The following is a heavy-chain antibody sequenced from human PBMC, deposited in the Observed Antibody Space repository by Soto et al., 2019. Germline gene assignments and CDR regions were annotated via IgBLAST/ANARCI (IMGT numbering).Heavy chain of an antibody. V-gene: IGHV4-31*03. CDR1: GGSISSGGYY. CDR2: IYYSGST. CDR3: ARDEAVAGNVDYYYYGMDV. J-gene: IGHJ6*02. Sequence: SETLSLTCTVSGGSISSGGYYWSWIRQHPGKGLEWIGYIYYSGSTYYNPSLKSRVTISVDTSKNQFSLKLSSVTAADTAVYYCARDEAVAGNVDYYYYGMDVWGQGTTVTVYS. D-gene: IGHD6-19*01.